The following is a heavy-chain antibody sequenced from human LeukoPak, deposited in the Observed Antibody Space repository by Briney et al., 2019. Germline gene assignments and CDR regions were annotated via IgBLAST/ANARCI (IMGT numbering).Heavy chain of an antibody. CDR2: IYHSGST. V-gene: IGHV4-30-2*01. D-gene: IGHD2-21*01. Sequence: SETLSLTCTVSGGSISSGGYYWSWIRQPPGKGLEWIGYIYHSGSTYYNPSLKSRVTISVDRSKNQFSLKLSSVTAADTAVYYCARARCGIRCGLYYYYYYMDVWGKGTTVTVSS. J-gene: IGHJ6*03. CDR1: GGSISSGGYY. CDR3: ARARCGIRCGLYYYYYYMDV.